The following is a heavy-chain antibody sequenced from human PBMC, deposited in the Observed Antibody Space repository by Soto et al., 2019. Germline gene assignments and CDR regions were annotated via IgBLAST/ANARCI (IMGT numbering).Heavy chain of an antibody. CDR1: GFSLNTRGVG. V-gene: IGHV2-5*02. CDR2: IYWDDEK. D-gene: IGHD3-10*01. Sequence: QITLKESGPTLVKPTQTLTLTCTFSGFSLNTRGVGVGWIRQPPGKALEWLALIYWDDEKRYSPSLKNRLTINKDTSKNLVVLTMTNMDTVDTATYYCAHRIYGSGSYRYFDYWGQGTLVTVSS. J-gene: IGHJ4*02. CDR3: AHRIYGSGSYRYFDY.